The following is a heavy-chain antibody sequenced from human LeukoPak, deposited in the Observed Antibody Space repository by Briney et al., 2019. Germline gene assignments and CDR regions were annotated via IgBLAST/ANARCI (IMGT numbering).Heavy chain of an antibody. V-gene: IGHV4-4*02. D-gene: IGHD2-2*01. Sequence: SETLSLTCAVSGGSISSSNWWSWVRQPPGKGLEWIGEIYRSGSTNYNPSLKSRVTISVDKSKNQFSLKLSSVTAADTAVYYCARGDIVVVPAANNGGDYYYGMDVWGKGTTVTVSS. J-gene: IGHJ6*04. CDR3: ARGDIVVVPAANNGGDYYYGMDV. CDR2: IYRSGST. CDR1: GGSISSSNW.